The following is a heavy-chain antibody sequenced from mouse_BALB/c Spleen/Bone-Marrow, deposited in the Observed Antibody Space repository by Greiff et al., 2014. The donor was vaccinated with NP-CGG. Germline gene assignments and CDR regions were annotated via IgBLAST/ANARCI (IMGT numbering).Heavy chain of an antibody. V-gene: IGHV14-3*02. J-gene: IGHJ4*01. CDR3: ARWEYYAMDY. CDR2: IDPANGNT. D-gene: IGHD4-1*01. Sequence: DVKLVESGAELVKPGASVKLSCTASGFNIKDTYMHWVKQRPEQGLEWIGRIDPANGNTKYDPKFQGKATITADTSSNTAYLQLSSLTFEDTAVYYCARWEYYAMDYWGQGTSVTVSS. CDR1: GFNIKDTY.